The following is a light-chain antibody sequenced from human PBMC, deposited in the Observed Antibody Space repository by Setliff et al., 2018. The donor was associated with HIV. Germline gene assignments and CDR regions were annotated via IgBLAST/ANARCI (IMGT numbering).Light chain of an antibody. CDR1: SSDVGGYNY. CDR2: DVS. CDR3: SSYTSSGTFYV. V-gene: IGLV2-14*03. J-gene: IGLJ1*01. Sequence: QSVLTQPASVSGSPGQSITISCTGTSSDVGGYNYVSWYQQHPGKAPKFMIYDVSNRPSGVSNRFSGSKSGNTASLTISGLQAEDEADYYCSSYTSSGTFYVFGTGTKVTVL.